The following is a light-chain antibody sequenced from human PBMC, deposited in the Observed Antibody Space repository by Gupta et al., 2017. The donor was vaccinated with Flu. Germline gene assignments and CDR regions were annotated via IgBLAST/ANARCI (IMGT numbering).Light chain of an antibody. CDR3: HNYTDARHT. CDR2: ATS. CDR1: QQCSSNY. V-gene: IGKV3-20*02. J-gene: IGKJ2*01. Sequence: PSPLSSSGEDTVTVSCRSQQCSSNYLAWYQQKPGKAPKVLIYATSTWHTGIPARFSGSGSGTDFTLTISRLEPEDFAIYYCHNYTDARHTFGQGTKLEIK.